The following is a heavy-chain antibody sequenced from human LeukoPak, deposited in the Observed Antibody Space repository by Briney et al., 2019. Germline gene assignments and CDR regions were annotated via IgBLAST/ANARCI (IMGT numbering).Heavy chain of an antibody. CDR1: GYSFINYY. D-gene: IGHD5-18*01. J-gene: IGHJ4*02. V-gene: IGHV1-46*01. CDR2: INPSGGTT. Sequence: ASVKVSCKASGYSFINYYMHWVRQAPGQGLEWMGIINPSGGTTSYAQNFQGRVTMTRDTSTSTVYMELSSLRSEDTAVYYCAREIGPRQLHLWGSAFDYWGQGTLVTVSS. CDR3: AREIGPRQLHLWGSAFDY.